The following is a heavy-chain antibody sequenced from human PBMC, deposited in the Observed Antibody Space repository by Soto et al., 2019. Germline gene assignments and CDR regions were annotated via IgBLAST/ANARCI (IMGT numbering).Heavy chain of an antibody. CDR2: ISYDGSNK. Sequence: VQLVESGGGLVKPGGSLRLSCAASGFTFSSYSMHWVRQAPGKGLEWVAVISYDGSNKYYADSVKGRFTISRDNSKNTLYLQMNSLRAEDTAVYYCAKDDSSGYSYFDYWGQGTLVTVSS. V-gene: IGHV3-30*18. D-gene: IGHD3-22*01. J-gene: IGHJ4*02. CDR3: AKDDSSGYSYFDY. CDR1: GFTFSSYS.